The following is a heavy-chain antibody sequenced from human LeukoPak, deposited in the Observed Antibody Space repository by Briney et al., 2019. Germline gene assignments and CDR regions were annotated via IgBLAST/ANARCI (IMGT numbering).Heavy chain of an antibody. CDR3: ARSWRWLHDRTAHDAFDI. V-gene: IGHV3-48*03. CDR2: ISSSGSTI. J-gene: IGHJ3*02. D-gene: IGHD5-24*01. Sequence: GGSLRLPCAASGFTFSSYEMNWVRQAPGKGLEWVSYISSSGSTIYYADSVKGRFTISRDNSKNTLYLQMNSLRAEDTAVYYCARSWRWLHDRTAHDAFDIWGQGTMVTVSS. CDR1: GFTFSSYE.